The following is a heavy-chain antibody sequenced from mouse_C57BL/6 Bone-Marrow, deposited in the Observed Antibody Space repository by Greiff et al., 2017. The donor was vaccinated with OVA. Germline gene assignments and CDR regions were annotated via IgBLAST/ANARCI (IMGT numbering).Heavy chain of an antibody. CDR3: ARGTVSFEF. CDR1: GFTFSSYS. Sequence: EVKLVESGDGLVKPGGSLKLSCAASGFTFSSYSMSWVRQTPEKRLEWVGYISSGGDYTYYADTVKGRFTISRDKARNTLYMHMSSLKSEDTAMYYCARGTVSFEFWDQGTTLTVSA. J-gene: IGHJ2*01. CDR2: ISSGGDYT. V-gene: IGHV5S21*01.